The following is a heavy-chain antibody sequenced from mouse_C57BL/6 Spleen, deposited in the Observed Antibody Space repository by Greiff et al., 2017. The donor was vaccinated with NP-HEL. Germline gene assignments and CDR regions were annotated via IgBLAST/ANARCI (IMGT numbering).Heavy chain of an antibody. CDR2: IYPGSGNT. Sequence: QVQLQQSGAELVRPGASVKLSCKASGYTFTDYYINWVKQRPGQGLEWIARIYPGSGNTYYNEKFKGKATLTAEKSSSTAYMQLSSLTSEDSAVYFCARRGAGTAFDYWGQGTTLTVSS. CDR3: ARRGAGTAFDY. D-gene: IGHD4-1*01. V-gene: IGHV1-76*01. CDR1: GYTFTDYY. J-gene: IGHJ2*01.